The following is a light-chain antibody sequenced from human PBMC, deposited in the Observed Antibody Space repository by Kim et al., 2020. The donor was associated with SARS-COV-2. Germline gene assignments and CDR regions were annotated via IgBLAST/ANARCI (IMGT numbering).Light chain of an antibody. CDR3: HQYNDWPPGDT. CDR1: QSVSSN. J-gene: IGKJ2*01. V-gene: IGKV3-15*01. Sequence: EIVMTQSPATLSVSPGDTATLSCRASQSVSSNLPWYQLKPGRAPTLLIYGASTRATGIPARFSGSGSGTEFTLTITSLQSEDFALYYCHQYNDWPPGDTFGQGTKLEI. CDR2: GAS.